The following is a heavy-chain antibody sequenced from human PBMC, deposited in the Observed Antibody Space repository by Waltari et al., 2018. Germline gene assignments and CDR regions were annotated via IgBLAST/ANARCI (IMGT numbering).Heavy chain of an antibody. CDR2: IIPIFGTA. V-gene: IGHV1-69*05. J-gene: IGHJ3*02. CDR3: ARGLLWFGESKDAFDI. CDR1: VGTFSSYA. D-gene: IGHD3-10*01. Sequence: QVQLVQSGAEVKKPGSSVKVSCKASVGTFSSYAISWVRPAPGQGLEWMGGIIPIFGTANYAQKFQGRVTITTDESTSTAYMELSSLRSEDTAVYYCARGLLWFGESKDAFDIWGQGTMVTVSS.